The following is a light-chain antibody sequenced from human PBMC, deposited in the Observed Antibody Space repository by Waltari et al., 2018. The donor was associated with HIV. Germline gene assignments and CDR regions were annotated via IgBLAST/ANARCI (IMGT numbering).Light chain of an antibody. J-gene: IGLJ1*01. CDR1: SSNIGTNA. V-gene: IGLV1-36*01. CDR3: AAWDDYLNGYV. CDR2: YDD. Sequence: QSVLTQPPSVSEAPSQRVTISCSGRSSNIGTNAVNWYQQVPGKAPKLLIYYDDLFSSGVSDRFSGSKSGTSASLAIRGLQSEDEAEYYCAAWDDYLNGYVFGSGTKVTVL.